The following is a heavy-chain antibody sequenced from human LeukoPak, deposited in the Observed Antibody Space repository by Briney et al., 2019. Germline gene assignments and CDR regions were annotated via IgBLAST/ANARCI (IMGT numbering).Heavy chain of an antibody. CDR2: VHHTGST. Sequence: PSETLSLTCNVSGYSISRGYYWGWIRQPPGKGLEWIGSVHHTGSTYYNPSLRSRVSISVDKSTNHISLEVTSVTAADTAVYYCARDWGFGDSEDWSDPWGQGTLVTVSS. CDR1: GYSISRGYY. V-gene: IGHV4-38-2*02. D-gene: IGHD3-10*01. CDR3: ARDWGFGDSEDWSDP. J-gene: IGHJ5*02.